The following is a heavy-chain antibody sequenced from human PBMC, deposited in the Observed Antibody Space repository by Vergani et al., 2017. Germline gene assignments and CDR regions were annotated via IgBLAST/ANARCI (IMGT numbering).Heavy chain of an antibody. CDR3: SSLQPDGTFY. J-gene: IGHJ4*02. D-gene: IGHD4-11*01. CDR2: ISDNGGTT. CDR1: GFTFRNYA. V-gene: IGHV3-23*01. Sequence: EVQLLESGGGLAQPGGSLRLSCAASGFTFRNYAMTWVRQAPGKGLEWVSIISDNGGTTYYADSVKGQFSISRDDLKERASLQMNRLRIEDTAVYYCSSLQPDGTFYWGQGVLFTVSS.